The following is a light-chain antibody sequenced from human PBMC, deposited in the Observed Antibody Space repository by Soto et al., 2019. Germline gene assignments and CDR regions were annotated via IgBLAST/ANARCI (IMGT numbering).Light chain of an antibody. CDR2: DAS. J-gene: IGKJ5*01. CDR3: QQRSNRIT. V-gene: IGKV3-11*01. Sequence: LTQSPATRSLSPGERATRSCRASQSVSSYLAWYQQKPGQAPRLLIYDASNRATGIPARFSGSGSGTDFTLTISSLAPEDFAVYYCQQRSNRITFGQGTRLEIK. CDR1: QSVSSY.